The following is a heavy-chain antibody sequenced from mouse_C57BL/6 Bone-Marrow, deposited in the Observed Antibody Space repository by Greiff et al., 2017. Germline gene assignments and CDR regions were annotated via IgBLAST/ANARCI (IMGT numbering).Heavy chain of an antibody. J-gene: IGHJ1*03. CDR3: ARSGPNWYFDV. CDR1: GYTFTSYW. Sequence: QVQLQQPGAELVMPGASVKLSCKASGYTFTSYWMHWVKQRPGQGLEWIGEIDPSDSYTNSNQKFKGKSTLTVDKSSSTAYMQLSSLTSEDSAVYYCARSGPNWYFDVWGTGTTVTVSS. CDR2: IDPSDSYT. V-gene: IGHV1-69*01.